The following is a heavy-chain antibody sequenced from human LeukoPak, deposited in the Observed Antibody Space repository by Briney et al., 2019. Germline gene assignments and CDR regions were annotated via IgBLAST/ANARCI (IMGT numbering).Heavy chain of an antibody. V-gene: IGHV3-30*03. D-gene: IGHD3-22*01. CDR3: ARDMGDSSGYSLLEEIRTDAFDI. CDR2: ISYDGSNK. Sequence: GGSLRPSCAASGFIFSNLWMTWVRQAPGKGLEWVAVISYDGSNKYYADSVKGRFTISRDNAKNSLYLQMNSLRAEDTAVYYCARDMGDSSGYSLLEEIRTDAFDIWGQGTMVTVSS. J-gene: IGHJ3*02. CDR1: GFIFSNLW.